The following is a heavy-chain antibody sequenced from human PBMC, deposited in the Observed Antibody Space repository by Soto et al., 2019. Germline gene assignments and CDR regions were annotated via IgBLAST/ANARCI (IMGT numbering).Heavy chain of an antibody. CDR3: ARGDVDTAMADY. Sequence: QVQLQESGPGLVKPSQTLSLTCTVSGGSISSGGYYWSWIRQHPGKGLEWIGYIYYSGSTYYNPSLKRLVTISVDTSKNQFPRKLSSVTAADTAVYYCARGDVDTAMADYWGQGTLVTVSS. CDR1: GGSISSGGYY. J-gene: IGHJ4*02. D-gene: IGHD5-18*01. CDR2: IYYSGST. V-gene: IGHV4-31*01.